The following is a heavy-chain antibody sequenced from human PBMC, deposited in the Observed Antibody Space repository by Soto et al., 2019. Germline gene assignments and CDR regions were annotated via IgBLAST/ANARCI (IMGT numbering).Heavy chain of an antibody. CDR1: GGSFSGYY. V-gene: IGHV4-34*01. CDR2: INHSGST. CDR3: ARASPHYDFWSGYYHYYYYMDV. J-gene: IGHJ6*03. Sequence: SETLSLTCAVYGGSFSGYYWSWIRQPPGKGLEWIGEINHSGSTNYNPPLKSRVTISVDTSKNQFSLKLSSVTAADTAVYYCARASPHYDFWSGYYHYYYYMDVWGKGTTVTVSS. D-gene: IGHD3-3*01.